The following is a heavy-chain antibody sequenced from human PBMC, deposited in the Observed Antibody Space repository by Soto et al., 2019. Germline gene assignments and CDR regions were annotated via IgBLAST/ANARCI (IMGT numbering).Heavy chain of an antibody. CDR2: VSGSGGSP. Sequence: PGGSLILSCAASGFTFGSYSMGWVRPAPGKGLEWVSGVSGSGGSPYYADSMKGRLTISKDKSKNTLLLDLNNLRPEDTAVYFCVKGKESGYRGAFDSWGQGTMVTVSS. CDR1: GFTFGSYS. J-gene: IGHJ4*02. CDR3: VKGKESGYRGAFDS. V-gene: IGHV3-23*01. D-gene: IGHD5-18*01.